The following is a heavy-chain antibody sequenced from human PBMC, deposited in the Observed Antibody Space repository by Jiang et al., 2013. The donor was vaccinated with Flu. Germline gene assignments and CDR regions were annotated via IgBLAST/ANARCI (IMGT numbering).Heavy chain of an antibody. CDR1: GGSFSGYY. V-gene: IGHV4-34*01. CDR3: ARGPRYVPVHY. D-gene: IGHD3-16*01. J-gene: IGHJ4*02. CDR2: INHSGST. Sequence: LLKPSETLSLTCAVYGGSFSGYYWSWIRQPPGKGLEWIGEINHSGSTNYNPSLKSRVTISVDTSKNQFSLKLSSVTAADTAVYYCARGPRYVPVHYWGQGTLVTVSS.